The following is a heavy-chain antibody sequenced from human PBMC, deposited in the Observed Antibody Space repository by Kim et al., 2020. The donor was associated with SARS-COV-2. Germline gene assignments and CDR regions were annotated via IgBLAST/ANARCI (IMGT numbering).Heavy chain of an antibody. D-gene: IGHD6-13*01. CDR1: GFTFSGSA. J-gene: IGHJ4*02. CDR3: TRLAAAGNDY. V-gene: IGHV3-73*01. CDR2: IRSKANSYAT. Sequence: GGSLRLSCAASGFTFSGSAMHWVRQASGKWLEWVGRIRSKANSYATAYAASVKGRFTISRDDSKNTAYLQMNSLKTEDTAVYYCTRLAAAGNDYWGQGTLVTVSS.